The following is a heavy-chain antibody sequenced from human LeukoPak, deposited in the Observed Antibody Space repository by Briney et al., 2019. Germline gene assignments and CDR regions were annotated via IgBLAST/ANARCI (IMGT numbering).Heavy chain of an antibody. Sequence: GGSLRLSCAASGFTFSSYAMHWVRQAPGKGLEWVAVISYDGSNKYYADSVKGRFTISRDNSKNTLYLQMNSQRAEDTAVYYCARGLDTAMVGYFDYWGQGTLVTVSS. D-gene: IGHD5-18*01. V-gene: IGHV3-30-3*01. CDR2: ISYDGSNK. CDR3: ARGLDTAMVGYFDY. J-gene: IGHJ4*02. CDR1: GFTFSSYA.